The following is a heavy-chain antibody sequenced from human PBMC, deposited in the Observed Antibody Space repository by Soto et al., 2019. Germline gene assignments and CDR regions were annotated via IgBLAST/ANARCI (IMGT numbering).Heavy chain of an antibody. Sequence: QIPLKESGPTLVKPTQTLTLTCTFSGFSLSTSGVGVGWIRQSPGKDLEWLALIYWDDDKRYSPSLKSRLNITKDTSKNQMVLTMTNMDPVDTATYYCARQKDYYDSSGPDYWGQGTLVAVSS. V-gene: IGHV2-5*02. CDR1: GFSLSTSGVG. CDR2: IYWDDDK. D-gene: IGHD3-22*01. CDR3: ARQKDYYDSSGPDY. J-gene: IGHJ4*02.